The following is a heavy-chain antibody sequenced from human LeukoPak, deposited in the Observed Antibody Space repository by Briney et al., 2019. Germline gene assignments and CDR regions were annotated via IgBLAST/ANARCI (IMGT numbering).Heavy chain of an antibody. Sequence: PGGSLRLSCAASGFTFSSYAMSWVRQAPGKGLEWVSAISGSGGSTYYADSVKGRFTISRDNSKNTLYLQMNSLRAEDTAVYYCATLGYCSGGSCYTGGGNDYWSQGTLVTVSS. J-gene: IGHJ4*02. CDR1: GFTFSSYA. D-gene: IGHD2-15*01. CDR3: ATLGYCSGGSCYTGGGNDY. V-gene: IGHV3-23*01. CDR2: ISGSGGST.